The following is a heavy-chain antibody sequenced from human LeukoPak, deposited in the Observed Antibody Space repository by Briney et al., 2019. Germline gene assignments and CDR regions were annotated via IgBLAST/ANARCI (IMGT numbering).Heavy chain of an antibody. CDR3: ARVAPVAFYYDSSGYSGGFDY. Sequence: SETLSLTCAVSGGSISSGGYSWSWIRQPPGKGLEWIGYIYHSGSTYYNPSLKSRVTISVDRSKNQFSLKLSSVTAADTAVYYCARVAPVAFYYDSSGYSGGFDYWGQGILVTVST. J-gene: IGHJ4*02. V-gene: IGHV4-30-2*01. D-gene: IGHD3-22*01. CDR2: IYHSGST. CDR1: GGSISSGGYS.